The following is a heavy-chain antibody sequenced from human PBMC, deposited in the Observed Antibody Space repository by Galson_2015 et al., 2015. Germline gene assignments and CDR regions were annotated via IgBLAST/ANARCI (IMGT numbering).Heavy chain of an antibody. CDR3: ARDRYSYGSLYYFDY. CDR2: ISYDKTNK. Sequence: SLRLSCAASGFTFSSYGMHWVRQAPGKGLEWVAVISYDKTNKYYADSVKGRFTISRDNSKNTLYLQMNSLRVEDTAVYYCARDRYSYGSLYYFDYWGRGTLVTVSS. V-gene: IGHV3-30*03. D-gene: IGHD5-18*01. J-gene: IGHJ4*02. CDR1: GFTFSSYG.